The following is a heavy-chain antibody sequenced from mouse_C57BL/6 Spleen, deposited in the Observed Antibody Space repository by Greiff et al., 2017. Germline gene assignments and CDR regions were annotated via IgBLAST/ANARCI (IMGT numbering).Heavy chain of an antibody. CDR1: GFTFSSYA. CDR2: ISDGGSYT. Sequence: DVKLVESGGGLVKPGGSLKLSCAASGFTFSSYAMSWVRQTPEKRLEWVATISDGGSYTYYPDNVKGRFTISRDNAKNNLYLQMSHLKSEDTAMYYCARDRAVVATRGYFDVWGTGTTVTVSS. V-gene: IGHV5-4*01. J-gene: IGHJ1*03. CDR3: ARDRAVVATRGYFDV. D-gene: IGHD1-1*01.